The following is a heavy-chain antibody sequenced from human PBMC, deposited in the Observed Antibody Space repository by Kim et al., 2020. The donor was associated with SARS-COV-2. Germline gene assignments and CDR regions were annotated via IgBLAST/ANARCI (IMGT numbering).Heavy chain of an antibody. CDR3: AKARGGXXDFWSGYWTQVYYYYGXXV. V-gene: IGHV3-23*01. CDR2: ISGTGYTT. D-gene: IGHD3-3*01. CDR1: GFTFDNHA. Sequence: GGSLRLSCAASGFTFDNHAMSWVRQAPGKGLEWISAISGTGYTTYSSDSVKGRFXXSXDNSGNTLILQMTSLRVDXTAVYYCAKARGGXXDFWSGYWTQVYYYYGXXVWGQXXXVTVSS. J-gene: IGHJ6*02.